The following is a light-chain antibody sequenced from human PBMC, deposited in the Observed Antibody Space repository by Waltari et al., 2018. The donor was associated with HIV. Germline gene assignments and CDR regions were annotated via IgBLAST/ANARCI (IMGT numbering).Light chain of an antibody. V-gene: IGLV2-8*01. J-gene: IGLJ1*01. Sequence: QSALTQPPSASGSAGQSVTISCTGGSDDVGRYDYVSWYQQHPGTAPKVIIYDVNERPSGVPDRFSGFKSGNKASLTVSGLQAEDEADYYCSSYAGGSNFVFGTGTKVTVV. CDR2: DVN. CDR3: SSYAGGSNFV. CDR1: SDDVGRYDY.